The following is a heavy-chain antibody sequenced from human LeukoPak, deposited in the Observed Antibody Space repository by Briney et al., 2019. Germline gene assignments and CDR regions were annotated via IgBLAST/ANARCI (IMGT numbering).Heavy chain of an antibody. CDR3: ARGDEDIVVVPAAIFGSWFDP. CDR2: ISSSGSTI. D-gene: IGHD2-2*01. CDR1: GSTFSSYE. J-gene: IGHJ5*02. V-gene: IGHV3-48*03. Sequence: GGSLRLSCAASGSTFSSYEMNWVRQAPGKGLEWVSYISSSGSTIYYADSVKGRFTISRDNAKNSLYLQMNSLRAEDTAVYYCARGDEDIVVVPAAIFGSWFDPWGQGTLVTVSS.